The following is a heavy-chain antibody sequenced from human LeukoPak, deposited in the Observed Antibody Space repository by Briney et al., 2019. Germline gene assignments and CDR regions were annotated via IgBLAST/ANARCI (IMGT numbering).Heavy chain of an antibody. V-gene: IGHV4-59*01. CDR1: GGSISGYY. Sequence: SETLSLTCTVSGGSISGYYWSWIRQPPGKGLEWIGYIYYSGSTNYNPSLKSRVTISVDTSKNQFSLKLSSVTAADTAVYYCARVGRRSTSSQIDYWGQGTLVTVSS. CDR3: ARVGRRSTSSQIDY. D-gene: IGHD2-2*01. J-gene: IGHJ4*02. CDR2: IYYSGST.